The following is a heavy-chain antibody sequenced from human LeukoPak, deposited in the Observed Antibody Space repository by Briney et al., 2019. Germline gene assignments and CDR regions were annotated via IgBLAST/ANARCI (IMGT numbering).Heavy chain of an antibody. V-gene: IGHV3-74*01. CDR2: INSDGSTT. D-gene: IGHD1-26*01. Sequence: PGGSLRLSCAASGFTFSTYWMHWVRQAPGKGLVWVSRINSDGSTTSHADSVKGRFTISRDNSKNTLYLKMNSLRAEDTAVYYCAKGHGWEASYYYYYMDVWGKGTTVTISS. J-gene: IGHJ6*03. CDR1: GFTFSTYW. CDR3: AKGHGWEASYYYYYMDV.